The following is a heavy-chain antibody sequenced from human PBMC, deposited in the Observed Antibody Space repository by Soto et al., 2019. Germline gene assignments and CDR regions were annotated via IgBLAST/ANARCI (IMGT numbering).Heavy chain of an antibody. CDR3: ARRLYYDSSGFEGGGMDV. D-gene: IGHD3-22*01. CDR1: GGSISSSSYY. CDR2: IYYSGST. Sequence: QLQLQESGPGLVKPSETLSLTCTVSGGSISSSSYYWGWIRQPPGKGLEWIGSIYYSGSTYYNPSLKSRVTISVDTSKNQFSLKLSSVTAAETAVYYCARRLYYDSSGFEGGGMDVWGQGTTVTVSS. V-gene: IGHV4-39*01. J-gene: IGHJ6*02.